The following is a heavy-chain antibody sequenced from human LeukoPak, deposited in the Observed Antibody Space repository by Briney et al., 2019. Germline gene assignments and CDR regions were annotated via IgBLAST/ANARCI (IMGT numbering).Heavy chain of an antibody. CDR2: LYYSGIT. D-gene: IGHD6-13*01. CDR3: ARRTAAETIDY. V-gene: IGHV4-39*01. J-gene: IGHJ4*02. Sequence: PSETLSLTCTVSGGSISSSSYYWGWIRQPPGKGLEWIATLYYSGITYHNPSLKSRVAISADTSKNQFSLKLNSVTAADTAVYYCARRTAAETIDYWGQGTLVTVSS. CDR1: GGSISSSSYY.